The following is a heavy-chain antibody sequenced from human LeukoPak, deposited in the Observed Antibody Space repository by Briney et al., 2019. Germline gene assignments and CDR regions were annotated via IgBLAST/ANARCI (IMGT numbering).Heavy chain of an antibody. CDR1: GGSISSGGYS. V-gene: IGHV4-30-2*01. D-gene: IGHD5-18*01. CDR3: ARGGQLNWFDP. Sequence: SETLSLTCAVSGGSISSGGYSWSWLRQPPGKGLEWIGYIYHSGSTYYNPSLKSRVTISVDRSKNQFSLRLTSVTAADTAMYYCARGGQLNWFDPWGQGTLVTVSS. J-gene: IGHJ5*02. CDR2: IYHSGST.